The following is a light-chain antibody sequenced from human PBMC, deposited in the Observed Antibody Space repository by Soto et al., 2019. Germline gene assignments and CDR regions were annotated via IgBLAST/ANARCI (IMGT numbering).Light chain of an antibody. CDR3: HQYGISPPT. Sequence: LTQSPGTLSVSQGERATLSCRASQRVSSNYLAWYQQKPGPAPRLLIYGASNRATGTPDRFSGSGSGTDFTLTITSLEPEDFAVFYCHQYGISPPTFGQVTK. J-gene: IGKJ1*01. V-gene: IGKV3-20*01. CDR2: GAS. CDR1: QRVSSNY.